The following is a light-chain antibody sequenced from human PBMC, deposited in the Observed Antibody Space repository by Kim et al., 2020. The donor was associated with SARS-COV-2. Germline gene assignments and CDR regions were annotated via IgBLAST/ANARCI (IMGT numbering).Light chain of an antibody. CDR1: SLRSYY. CDR3: KHRDSSFYG. CDR2: GKN. Sequence: SSELTQDPAVSVALGQTVRITCQGDSLRSYYASWYKQKPGQAPVLVIYGKNNRPSGIPDRFSGSSSGNTASLTITGGQAEDEADYYCKHRDSSFYGFGTG. J-gene: IGLJ1*01. V-gene: IGLV3-19*01.